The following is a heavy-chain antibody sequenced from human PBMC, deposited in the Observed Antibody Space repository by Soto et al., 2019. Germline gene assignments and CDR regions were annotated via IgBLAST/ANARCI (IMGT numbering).Heavy chain of an antibody. CDR1: GGTFSSYA. D-gene: IGHD2-15*01. Sequence: SSVKVSCKASGGTFSSYAISWVRQAPGQGLEWMGGIIPIFGTANYAQKFQGRVTITADESTSTAYMELSSLRSEDTAVYYCATPHGGTGYYYYGMDVWSQGTTVTVSS. CDR2: IIPIFGTA. V-gene: IGHV1-69*13. J-gene: IGHJ6*02. CDR3: ATPHGGTGYYYYGMDV.